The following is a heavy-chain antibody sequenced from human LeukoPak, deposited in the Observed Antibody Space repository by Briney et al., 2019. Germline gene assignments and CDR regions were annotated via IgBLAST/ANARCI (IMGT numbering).Heavy chain of an antibody. CDR3: AKFGLAGSGRFHDAFDI. J-gene: IGHJ3*02. CDR2: IWFDGTNK. CDR1: GFTFSNYG. D-gene: IGHD3-10*01. Sequence: GRSLRLSCAASGFTFSNYGMHWVRQAPGKGLEWVAVIWFDGTNKYYADSVKGRSTISRDNSKNTLYLQMNSLRAEDTAVYYCAKFGLAGSGRFHDAFDIWGQGTMVTVSS. V-gene: IGHV3-33*06.